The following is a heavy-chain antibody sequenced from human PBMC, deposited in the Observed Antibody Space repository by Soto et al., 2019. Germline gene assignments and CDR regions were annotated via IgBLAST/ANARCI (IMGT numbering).Heavy chain of an antibody. V-gene: IGHV1-46*01. CDR2: INPRTRST. D-gene: IGHD3-22*01. Sequence: QVQLVQSGAEVKKPGASVKVSCKASGYTFTNYYIHWVRQAPGQGLEWMGIINPRTRSTVYAQKFQGSVTMARDTSTSTVYMELGSLKSEEAAVCGCGREAGDRGGYYCGFWGEGTLVTVSS. J-gene: IGHJ4*02. CDR1: GYTFTNYY. CDR3: GREAGDRGGYYCGF.